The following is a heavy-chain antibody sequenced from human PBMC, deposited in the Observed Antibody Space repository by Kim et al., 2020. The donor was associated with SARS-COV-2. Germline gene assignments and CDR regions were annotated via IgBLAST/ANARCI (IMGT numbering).Heavy chain of an antibody. CDR3: EREGTMVRGAIPHYYGMDV. CDR2: ISIYNGDT. D-gene: IGHD3-10*01. CDR1: NYTFSNYG. V-gene: IGHV1-18*01. J-gene: IGHJ6*02. Sequence: ASVKVSCKASNYTFSNYGISWVRQAPGQGLEWMGWISIYNGDTNYAQNLQGRVSMTTDTSTSTAYVELRRLRSDDTDVYYCEREGTMVRGAIPHYYGMDVGGQGNTVTVSS.